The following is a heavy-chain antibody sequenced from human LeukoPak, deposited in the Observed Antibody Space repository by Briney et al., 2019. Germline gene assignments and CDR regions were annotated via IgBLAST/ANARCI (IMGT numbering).Heavy chain of an antibody. J-gene: IGHJ4*02. CDR2: IRPDGNNK. CDR1: GFTFSTYA. D-gene: IGHD3-10*01. V-gene: IGHV3-30*02. Sequence: GGSLRLSCAASGFTFSTYAIHWVRQAPGKGLEWVAFIRPDGNNKNYAGSVKGRFTISRDNSKNTLYLQMNSLRAEDTAVYYCANIRGVITEVDYWGQGTLVTVSS. CDR3: ANIRGVITEVDY.